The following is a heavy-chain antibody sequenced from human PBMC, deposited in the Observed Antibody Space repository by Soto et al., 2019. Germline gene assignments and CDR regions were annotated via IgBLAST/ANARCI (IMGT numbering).Heavy chain of an antibody. CDR1: GFTFSSYW. D-gene: IGHD5-12*01. Sequence: VGSLRLSCAASGFTFSSYWMSWVRQAPGKGLEWVANIKQDGSEKYYVDSVKGRFTISRDNAKNSLYLQMNSLRAEDTAVYYCARGHVDRGLRWLQNCGFDYWGQGTLVTVSS. J-gene: IGHJ4*02. CDR2: IKQDGSEK. V-gene: IGHV3-7*01. CDR3: ARGHVDRGLRWLQNCGFDY.